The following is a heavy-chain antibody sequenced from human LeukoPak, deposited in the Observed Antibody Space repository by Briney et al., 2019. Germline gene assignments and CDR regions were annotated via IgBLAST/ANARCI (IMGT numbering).Heavy chain of an antibody. V-gene: IGHV4-34*01. J-gene: IGHJ4*02. Sequence: SETLSLTCAVYGGSFRGYYWSWIRQPPGKGLEWIGEINHSGSTNYNPSLKSRVTISVDTSKNQFSLKLSSVTAADTAVYYCARGEWFAEKLWVFDYWGQGTLVTVSS. CDR1: GGSFRGYY. D-gene: IGHD3-10*01. CDR2: INHSGST. CDR3: ARGEWFAEKLWVFDY.